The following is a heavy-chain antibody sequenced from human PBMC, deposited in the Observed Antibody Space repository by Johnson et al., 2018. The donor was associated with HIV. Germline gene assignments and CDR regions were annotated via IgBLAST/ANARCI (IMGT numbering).Heavy chain of an antibody. Sequence: QVPSVESGGGLVKPGGSLRLSCAASGFTFSDYYMTWIRQAPGKGLEWVSYISSSGSTIYYADSVKGRFNISRDHSKNTLFLHMSDLRPEVTAVYYCAKDIYSVSKIRGLIAPALENHGMDVWGQGTMVTVS. D-gene: IGHD3-10*01. CDR3: AKDIYSVSKIRGLIAPALENHGMDV. CDR1: GFTFSDYY. J-gene: IGHJ3*01. CDR2: ISSSGSTI. V-gene: IGHV3-11*04.